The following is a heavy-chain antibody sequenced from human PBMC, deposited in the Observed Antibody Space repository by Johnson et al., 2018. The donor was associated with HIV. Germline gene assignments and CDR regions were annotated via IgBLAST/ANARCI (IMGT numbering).Heavy chain of an antibody. CDR1: GFTFSNYD. CDR2: IGTAGDT. CDR3: ARVLRLPRLGAFDI. V-gene: IGHV3-13*01. Sequence: VQLVESGGGVVQPGRSLRLSCAASGFTFSNYDMYWVRQATGKGLEWVSGIGTAGDTHYADSVKGRVTISRDNAKNSLYLQMNSLRAEDTAVYYCARVLRLPRLGAFDIWGQGTMVTVSS. D-gene: IGHD5-12*01. J-gene: IGHJ3*02.